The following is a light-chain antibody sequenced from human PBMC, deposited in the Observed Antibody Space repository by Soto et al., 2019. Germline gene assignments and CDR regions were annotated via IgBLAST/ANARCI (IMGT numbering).Light chain of an antibody. V-gene: IGKV1-6*01. CDR2: GAS. J-gene: IGKJ2*01. CDR1: QGIRNE. Sequence: AIQMTQSPSSLSASVGDRVTITCRASQGIRNELGWYQQKPGKAPKLLLYGASSLQSGVPSRFSSSGSGTDFTLNISSLQPEDFATYYCLQAYTYPYTFGQGTKLEIK. CDR3: LQAYTYPYT.